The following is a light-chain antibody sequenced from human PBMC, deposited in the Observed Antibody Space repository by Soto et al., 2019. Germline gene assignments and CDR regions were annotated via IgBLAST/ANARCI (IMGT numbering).Light chain of an antibody. CDR2: EVS. CDR1: SSDVGAYKY. CDR3: TSYVGSDIWV. V-gene: IGLV2-8*01. Sequence: QSALTQPPSASWSPGQSVTISCTGTSSDVGAYKYVSWYQQYPGKAPKLMIYEVSKRLSGVPDRFSGSKSGNTASLTVSGLQAEDEADYYCTSYVGSDIWVFGGGTKLTVL. J-gene: IGLJ3*02.